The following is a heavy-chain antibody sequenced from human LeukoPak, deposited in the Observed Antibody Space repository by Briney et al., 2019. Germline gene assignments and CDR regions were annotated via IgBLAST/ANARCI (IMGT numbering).Heavy chain of an antibody. CDR1: GGSFSGYY. V-gene: IGHV4-34*01. Sequence: SETLSLTCAVYGGSFSGYYWSWLRQPPGKGLEWIGEINHSGSTNYNPSLKSRVTISVDTSKNQFSLKLSSVTAADTAVYYCARVRRYYDSRGLDYWGQGTLVTVTS. D-gene: IGHD3-22*01. J-gene: IGHJ4*02. CDR3: ARVRRYYDSRGLDY. CDR2: INHSGST.